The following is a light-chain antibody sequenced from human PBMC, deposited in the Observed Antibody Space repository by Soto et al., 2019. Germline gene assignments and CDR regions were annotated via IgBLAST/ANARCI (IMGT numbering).Light chain of an antibody. Sequence: QSVLTQPASVSGSPGQSITISCTGPSSDVGGYDSVSWYQKQPDKAPKLIIYGVTNRPSGVSSRFSGSKSGNTASLTISGLRTDEEADYFCSSYTSRATVVFGTGTKVTVL. CDR1: SSDVGGYDS. J-gene: IGLJ1*01. V-gene: IGLV2-14*01. CDR3: SSYTSRATVV. CDR2: GVT.